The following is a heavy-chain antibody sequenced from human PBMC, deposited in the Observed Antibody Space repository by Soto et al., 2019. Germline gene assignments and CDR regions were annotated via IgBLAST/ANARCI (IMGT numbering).Heavy chain of an antibody. CDR2: MNPNSGNT. D-gene: IGHD3-3*01. V-gene: IGHV1-8*01. CDR3: ARGSFVLRFLEWLSNFDY. J-gene: IGHJ4*02. CDR1: GCTFTSYD. Sequence: ASVKVSCKASGCTFTSYDINWVRQATGQGLEWMGWMNPNSGNTGYAQKFQGRVTMTRNTSISTAYMELSSLRSEDTAVYYCARGSFVLRFLEWLSNFDYWGQGTLVTVSS.